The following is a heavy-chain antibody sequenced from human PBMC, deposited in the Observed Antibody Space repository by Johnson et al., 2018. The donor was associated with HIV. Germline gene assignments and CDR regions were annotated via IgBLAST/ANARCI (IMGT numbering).Heavy chain of an antibody. D-gene: IGHD4-11*01. J-gene: IGHJ3*02. CDR1: RFTVSSNE. CDR2: ISGSI. Sequence: VQLVESGGVLVQPGGSLRLSCAAPRFTVSSNEMSWVRQGPERGLEWVSCISGSIAYGDSVKGRFTISRDNAKNSLYLQMNSLRAEDTALYYGVKDIYRHRLTVTESAFDIWGQGTMVTVSS. V-gene: IGHV3-38-3*01. CDR3: VKDIYRHRLTVTESAFDI.